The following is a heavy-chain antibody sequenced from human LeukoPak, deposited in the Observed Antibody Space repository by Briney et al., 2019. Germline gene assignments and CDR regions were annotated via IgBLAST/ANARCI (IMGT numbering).Heavy chain of an antibody. CDR3: ARHTLWRFDY. V-gene: IGHV3-7*01. D-gene: IGHD1-1*01. J-gene: IGHJ4*02. CDR2: INQDGGTE. Sequence: GGSLRLSCAAYGFTFTNYWLTWVRQAPGKGLEWVANINQDGGTEYYVDSMKGRFTISRDNAKNLVYLQINSLRAEDTAVYFCARHTLWRFDYWGQGGLVTVSS. CDR1: GFTFTNYW.